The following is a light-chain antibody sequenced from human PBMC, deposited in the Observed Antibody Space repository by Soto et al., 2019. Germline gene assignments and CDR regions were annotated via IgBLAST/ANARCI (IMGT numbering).Light chain of an antibody. CDR2: RAS. CDR1: PSVPNY. V-gene: IGKV3-15*01. CDR3: QQYNEWPIT. J-gene: IGKJ5*01. Sequence: EIVLTQSPATLSLSPGERATLSCRASPSVPNYLAWYQQKPGQAPRLLIYRASTRATGVSGRFSGSGSGTEFTLTITSLQSEDFAVYYCQQYNEWPITFGQGTRLEIK.